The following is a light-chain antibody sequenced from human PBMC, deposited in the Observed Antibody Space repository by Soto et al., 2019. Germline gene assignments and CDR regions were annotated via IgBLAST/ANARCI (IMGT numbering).Light chain of an antibody. CDR1: ISDFVIYNY. J-gene: IGLJ1*01. Sequence: QSVLTQPASVSGAPGQSINISCTGSISDFVIYNYVSWYQQHPGKAPKLMLYGVSNRPSGVSNRFSGSKSGNTASLTISGLQAEDEADYYCSSHTMSSALQVFGTGTKLTVL. CDR3: SSHTMSSALQV. V-gene: IGLV2-14*01. CDR2: GVS.